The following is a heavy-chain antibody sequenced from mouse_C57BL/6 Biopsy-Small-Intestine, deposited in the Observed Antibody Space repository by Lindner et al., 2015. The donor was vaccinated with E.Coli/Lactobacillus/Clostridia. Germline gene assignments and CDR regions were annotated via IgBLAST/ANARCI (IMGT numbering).Heavy chain of an antibody. D-gene: IGHD3-2*02. V-gene: IGHV1-63*01. CDR3: ARSSSDAMDY. Sequence: VQLQESGAELVRPGTSVKMSCKASGYTFTNYWIGWAKQRPGHGLEWIGDIYPGGGYTNYNEKFKGKATLTADKSSSTAYMQFSSLTSEDSAIYYCARSSSDAMDYWGQGTSVTVSS. J-gene: IGHJ4*01. CDR1: GYTFTNYW. CDR2: IYPGGGYT.